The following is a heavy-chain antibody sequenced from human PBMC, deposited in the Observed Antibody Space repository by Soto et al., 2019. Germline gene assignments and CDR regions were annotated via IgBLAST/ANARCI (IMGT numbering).Heavy chain of an antibody. V-gene: IGHV4-39*01. CDR3: ARQGGRIAVAGQFDY. D-gene: IGHD6-19*01. CDR2: IYYSGST. CDR1: GGSISSSSYY. J-gene: IGHJ4*02. Sequence: SETLSLTCTVSGGSISSSSYYWGWIRQPPGKGLEWIGSIYYSGSTYYNPSLKSRVTISVDTSKNQFSLKLSSVTAADTAVYYCARQGGRIAVAGQFDYWGQGTLVTVSS.